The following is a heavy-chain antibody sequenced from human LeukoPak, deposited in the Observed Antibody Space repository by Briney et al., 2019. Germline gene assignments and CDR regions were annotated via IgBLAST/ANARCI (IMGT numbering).Heavy chain of an antibody. CDR2: IGSSSTTM. CDR3: ARGADRSGPNNYYFDY. Sequence: RGSLRLSCAASGFTFSSYSMNWVRQAPGKRLEWVSYIGSSSTTMYYADSVKGRFTISRDNAKNSLYLQMNSLRDEDTAVYYCARGADRSGPNNYYFDYWGQGTLVTVSS. D-gene: IGHD3-22*01. CDR1: GFTFSSYS. J-gene: IGHJ4*02. V-gene: IGHV3-48*02.